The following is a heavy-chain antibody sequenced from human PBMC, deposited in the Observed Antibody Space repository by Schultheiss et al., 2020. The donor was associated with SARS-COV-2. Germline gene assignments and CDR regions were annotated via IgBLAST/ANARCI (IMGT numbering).Heavy chain of an antibody. CDR2: IYFTGIT. J-gene: IGHJ3*02. D-gene: IGHD4/OR15-4a*01. CDR1: VESVSGGD. CDR3: ARDQDYGRNAFDI. V-gene: IGHV4-59*02. Sequence: SETLSLTCDINVESVSGGDWTWIRQPPGKGLDPIGNIYFTGITKYNPSLKSRVTISIDTSKNQFSLKLGSVTAADTAVYYCARDQDYGRNAFDIWGQGTMVTVSS.